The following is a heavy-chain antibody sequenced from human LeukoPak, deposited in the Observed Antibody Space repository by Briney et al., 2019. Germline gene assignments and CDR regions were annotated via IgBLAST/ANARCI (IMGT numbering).Heavy chain of an antibody. V-gene: IGHV5-51*01. J-gene: IGHJ4*02. CDR2: IYPDDSDT. D-gene: IGHD3-10*01. CDR1: GYRFASDW. CDR3: ARTLSGSGSYFKD. Sequence: GESLKISCKGSGYRFASDWIGWVRQMPGRGLEWMGIIYPDDSDTRYSPSFQGQVTISVDKSISTAYLQWSSLKASDTAMYYCARTLSGSGSYFKDRGQGTQVTVSS.